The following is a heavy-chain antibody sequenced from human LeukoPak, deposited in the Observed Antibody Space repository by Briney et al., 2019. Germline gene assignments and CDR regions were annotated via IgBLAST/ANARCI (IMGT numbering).Heavy chain of an antibody. CDR3: ARGTTRYCSSTSCWYYSDY. V-gene: IGHV1-69*13. CDR2: IIPIFGTA. D-gene: IGHD2-2*01. Sequence: SVKVSCKASGGTFSSYAISWVRQAPGQGLEWMGGIIPIFGTANYAQKFQGRVTITADESTSTAYMELSSLRSEDTAVYYCARGTTRYCSSTSCWYYSDYWGQGTLVTVSS. J-gene: IGHJ4*02. CDR1: GGTFSSYA.